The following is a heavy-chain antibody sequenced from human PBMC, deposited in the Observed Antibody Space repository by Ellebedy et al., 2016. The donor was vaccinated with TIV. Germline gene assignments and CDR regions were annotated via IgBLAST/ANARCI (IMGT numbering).Heavy chain of an antibody. J-gene: IGHJ4*02. D-gene: IGHD6-19*01. V-gene: IGHV5-51*01. CDR3: ARAPPFIEVAGQGFDY. Sequence: GESLKISCKGSGYSFTSYWIGWVRQMPGKGLEWMGIIYPGDSDTRYSPSFQGQVTISADKSISTAYLQWSSLKASDTAMYYCARAPPFIEVAGQGFDYWGQGTLVTVSS. CDR2: IYPGDSDT. CDR1: GYSFTSYW.